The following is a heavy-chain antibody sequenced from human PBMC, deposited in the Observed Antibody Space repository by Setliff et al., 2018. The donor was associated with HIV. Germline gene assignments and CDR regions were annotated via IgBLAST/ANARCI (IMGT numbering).Heavy chain of an antibody. D-gene: IGHD4-17*01. Sequence: SETLSLTCAVYGGSFSDYYWSWIRQPPGKGLEWIGEINHSESTNYNPSLKSRVTVSVDTAKNRFSLNLKSVTDAETAVYFCARGLPDVRNGYDYGVWYFDLWGRGTLVTVSS. CDR3: ARGLPDVRNGYDYGVWYFDL. CDR2: INHSEST. V-gene: IGHV4-34*01. CDR1: GGSFSDYY. J-gene: IGHJ2*01.